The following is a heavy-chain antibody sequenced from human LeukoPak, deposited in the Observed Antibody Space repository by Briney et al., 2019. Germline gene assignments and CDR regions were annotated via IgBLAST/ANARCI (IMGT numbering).Heavy chain of an antibody. CDR3: ASGTYYRGFDA. V-gene: IGHV6-1*01. D-gene: IGHD1-26*01. Sequence: SQTLSLTCAISGDTVSSNSAASNWIRRSPSRGLEWLGRTYYRSKWSNDYAVSVKSRITINPDTSKNQFSLQLNSVTPEGTAVYYCASGTYYRGFDAWGQGTLVTVSS. J-gene: IGHJ5*02. CDR2: TYYRSKWSN. CDR1: GDTVSSNSAA.